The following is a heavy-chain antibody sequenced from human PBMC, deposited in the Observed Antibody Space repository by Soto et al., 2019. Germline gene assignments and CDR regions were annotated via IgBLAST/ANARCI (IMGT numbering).Heavy chain of an antibody. CDR2: ISGSGGST. Sequence: EVQLLESGGGLVQPGGSLRLSCAASGFIFNDYAMTWVRQAPGKGLEWVSGISGSGGSTYYADSVKGRFTISRDNSKNTMYRRGSSLTGEATAPSYCAKWFTRKNAGRNYCYYYIDVWGTGATVTFSS. CDR1: GFIFNDYA. V-gene: IGHV3-23*01. J-gene: IGHJ6*03. D-gene: IGHD3-10*01. CDR3: AKWFTRKNAGRNYCYYYIDV.